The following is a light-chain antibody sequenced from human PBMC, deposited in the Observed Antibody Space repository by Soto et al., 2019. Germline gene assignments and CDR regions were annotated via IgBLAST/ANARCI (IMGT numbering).Light chain of an antibody. CDR2: GNN. Sequence: QSVLTQPPSVSGAPGQTVTISCTGSSSNIGARYDVHWYQQLPGTAPKLLIYGNNNRPSGVPDRISGSKSDTSASLAITGLQAEDEADYYCQSYGSTLSGYVFGTGTKVTVL. J-gene: IGLJ1*01. CDR1: SSNIGARYD. CDR3: QSYGSTLSGYV. V-gene: IGLV1-40*01.